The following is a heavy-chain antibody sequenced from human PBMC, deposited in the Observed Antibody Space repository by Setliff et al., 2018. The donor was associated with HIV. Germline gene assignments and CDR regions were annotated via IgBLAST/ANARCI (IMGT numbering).Heavy chain of an antibody. CDR2: VYYTGST. CDR3: ARGVNFDY. D-gene: IGHD3-3*01. V-gene: IGHV4-59*08. CDR1: GGSISSYY. J-gene: IGHJ4*02. Sequence: SETLSLTCTVSGGSISSYYWSWIRQPPGKGLEWIGYVYYTGSTNYNPSLKSRVTISIDTSKNQFSLKLSSVTAADTAIYYCARGVNFDYWGQGTLVTVSS.